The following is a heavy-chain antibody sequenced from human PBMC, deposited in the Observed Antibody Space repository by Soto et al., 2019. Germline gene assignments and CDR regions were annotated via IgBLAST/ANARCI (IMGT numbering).Heavy chain of an antibody. CDR2: ISGSGGST. D-gene: IGHD3-16*01. V-gene: IGHV3-23*01. CDR1: GFIFSSYA. J-gene: IGHJ4*02. Sequence: EVQLLESGGGLVQPGGSLRLSCAASGFIFSSYAMSWVRQAPGKGLEWVSAISGSGGSTYYADSVKGRFTTSRDKSKNPLYLQMNSLSAEDTAVYYCAKVGRGTADYWGQGTLLTVSS. CDR3: AKVGRGTADY.